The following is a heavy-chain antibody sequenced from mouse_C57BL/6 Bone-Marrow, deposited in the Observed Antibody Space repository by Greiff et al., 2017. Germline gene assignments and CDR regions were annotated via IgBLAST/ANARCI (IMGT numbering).Heavy chain of an antibody. J-gene: IGHJ2*01. CDR1: GYAFSSSW. D-gene: IGHD2-1*01. CDR2: IYPGDGDT. Sequence: VQLQQSGPELVKPGASVKISCKASGYAFSSSWMNWVKQRPGKGLEWIGRIYPGDGDTNYNGKFKGKATLTADKSSSTAYMQLSSLPSEDSAVYFCADYGKDYWGQGTTLTVSS. CDR3: ADYGKDY. V-gene: IGHV1-82*01.